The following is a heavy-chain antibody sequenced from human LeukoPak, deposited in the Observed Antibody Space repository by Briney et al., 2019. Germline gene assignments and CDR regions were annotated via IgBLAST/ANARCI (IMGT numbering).Heavy chain of an antibody. Sequence: GGSLRLSCAASGFTFSSYAMSWVRQAPGKGLEWVSAISGSGGSTYYADSVKGRFTISRDNSKNTLCLQMNSLRAEDTAVYYCAKEWGSSWYAYYYGMDVWGQGTTVTVSS. CDR1: GFTFSSYA. V-gene: IGHV3-23*01. J-gene: IGHJ6*02. CDR2: ISGSGGST. D-gene: IGHD6-13*01. CDR3: AKEWGSSWYAYYYGMDV.